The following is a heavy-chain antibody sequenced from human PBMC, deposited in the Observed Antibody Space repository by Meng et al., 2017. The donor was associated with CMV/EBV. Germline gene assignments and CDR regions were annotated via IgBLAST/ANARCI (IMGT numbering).Heavy chain of an antibody. V-gene: IGHV3-15*01. CDR2: IKSKTDGGTT. D-gene: IGHD3-22*01. Sequence: GGSLRLSCAASGFTFSNAWMSWVRQAPGKGLEWVGRIKSKTDGGTTDYAAPVKGRFTTSRDDSKNTLYLQMNSLKTEDTAVYYCTTLYYYDSSGLNYWGQGTLVTVSS. CDR3: TTLYYYDSSGLNY. J-gene: IGHJ4*02. CDR1: GFTFSNAW.